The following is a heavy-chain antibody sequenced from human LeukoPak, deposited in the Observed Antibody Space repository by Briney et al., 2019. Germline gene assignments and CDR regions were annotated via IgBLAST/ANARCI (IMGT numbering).Heavy chain of an antibody. D-gene: IGHD6-19*01. CDR1: GYTFTSYG. J-gene: IGHJ3*02. Sequence: GASVKVSCKASGYTFTSYGISWVRQAPGQGLEWMGWISAYNGNTNYAQELQGRVTMTTDTSTSTAYMELRSLRSDDTAVYYCAVSSGSSGWFPHDAFDIWGQGTMVTVSS. V-gene: IGHV1-18*01. CDR3: AVSSGSSGWFPHDAFDI. CDR2: ISAYNGNT.